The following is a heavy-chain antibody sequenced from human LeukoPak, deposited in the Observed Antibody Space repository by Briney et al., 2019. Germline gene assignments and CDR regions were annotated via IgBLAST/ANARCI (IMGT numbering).Heavy chain of an antibody. CDR3: AKIGSSSYYFDY. Sequence: GGSLRLSCAASGFTVSSNYMSWVRQAPGKGLEWVSAISGSGGSTYYADSVKGRFTISRDNSKNTLYLQMNSLRAEDTAVYYCAKIGSSSYYFDYWGQGTLVTVSS. D-gene: IGHD6-6*01. J-gene: IGHJ4*02. CDR1: GFTVSSNY. CDR2: ISGSGGST. V-gene: IGHV3-23*01.